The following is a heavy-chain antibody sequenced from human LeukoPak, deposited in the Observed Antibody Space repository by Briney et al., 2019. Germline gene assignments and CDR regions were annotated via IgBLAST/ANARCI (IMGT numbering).Heavy chain of an antibody. V-gene: IGHV3-74*01. J-gene: IGHJ5*02. D-gene: IGHD6-6*01. Sequence: PGGSLRLSCAASEFTFSAHWMLWLRQVPGKGLVYIAYIDNDGTNTNYADSVKGRFTISRDNAKNTLYLQMNSLRVEDTAVYYCVRDRPHNCFDPWGQGTLVTVSS. CDR3: VRDRPHNCFDP. CDR2: IDNDGTNT. CDR1: EFTFSAHW.